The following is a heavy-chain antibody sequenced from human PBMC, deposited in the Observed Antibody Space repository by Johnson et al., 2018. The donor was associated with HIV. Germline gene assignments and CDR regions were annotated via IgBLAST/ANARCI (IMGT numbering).Heavy chain of an antibody. J-gene: IGHJ3*02. CDR3: ARGRKDMEAADGLDNDAFDM. V-gene: IGHV3-13*01. CDR2: MGTAGDT. Sequence: VQLVESGGGLVQPGRSLRLSCAASGFTFSTYDMHWVRQTTGKSLEWVSAMGTAGDTYYPGSVKGRFTISRENAKNTLYLQMNSLRAEDTAVYYCARGRKDMEAADGLDNDAFDMWGQGTLVTVSS. CDR1: GFTFSTYD. D-gene: IGHD6-13*01.